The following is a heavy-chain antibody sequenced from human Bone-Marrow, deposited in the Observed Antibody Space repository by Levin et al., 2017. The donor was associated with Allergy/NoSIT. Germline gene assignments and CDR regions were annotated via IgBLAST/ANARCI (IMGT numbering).Heavy chain of an antibody. D-gene: IGHD1-26*01. Sequence: AASVKVSCKASGYTFISYGISWVRQAPGQGLEWMGWINNNNGNTNSAQNLQGRVTMTTDKSTSTAYMELRSLTSDDTAVYYCARGWGLDYWGQGTLVTVSS. V-gene: IGHV1-18*01. CDR1: GYTFISYG. J-gene: IGHJ4*02. CDR3: ARGWGLDY. CDR2: INNNNGNT.